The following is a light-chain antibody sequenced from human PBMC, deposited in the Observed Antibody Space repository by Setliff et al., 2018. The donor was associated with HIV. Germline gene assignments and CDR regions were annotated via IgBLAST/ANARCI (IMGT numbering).Light chain of an antibody. Sequence: QSVLAQPASVSGSPGQSITISCTGTSSDVGSYNLVSWYQQHPGKAPKLIIYEGNKRPSGVSTRFSGSKSGNTASLTISGLQAEDEADYFCISYTSRYTYVFGTGTKVTVL. CDR2: EGN. CDR1: SSDVGSYNL. V-gene: IGLV2-14*02. J-gene: IGLJ1*01. CDR3: ISYTSRYTYV.